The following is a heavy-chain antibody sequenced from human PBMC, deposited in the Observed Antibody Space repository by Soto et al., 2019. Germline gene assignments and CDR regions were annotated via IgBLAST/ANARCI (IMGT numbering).Heavy chain of an antibody. CDR1: GGSISTSNW. CDR3: AIETVAGRNY. V-gene: IGHV4-4*02. CDR2: IYASGST. J-gene: IGHJ4*02. Sequence: QVQLQESGPGLVKPSGTLSLTCAVSGGSISTSNWWSWLRQPPGKGLEWIGEIYASGSTNYNPSLRSRVTISVDKSKNQLSLKMMSVTAADTAVYYCAIETVAGRNYWGQGTLVTVSS. D-gene: IGHD6-19*01.